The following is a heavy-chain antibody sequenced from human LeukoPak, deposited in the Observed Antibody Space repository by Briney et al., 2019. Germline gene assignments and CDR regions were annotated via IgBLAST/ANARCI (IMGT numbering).Heavy chain of an antibody. CDR1: GGSISSYY. D-gene: IGHD2-2*01. Sequence: SETLSLTCTVPGGSISSYYWSWIRQPAGKGLEWIGRIYTSGSTNYNPSLKSRVTISVDTSKNQFSLKLSSVTAADTAVYYCARDRYCSSTSCYGSYFDYWGQGTLVTVSS. CDR3: ARDRYCSSTSCYGSYFDY. J-gene: IGHJ4*02. V-gene: IGHV4-4*07. CDR2: IYTSGST.